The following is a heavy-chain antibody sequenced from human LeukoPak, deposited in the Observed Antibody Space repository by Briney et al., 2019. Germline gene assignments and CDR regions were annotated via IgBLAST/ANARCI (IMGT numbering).Heavy chain of an antibody. D-gene: IGHD2-15*01. V-gene: IGHV3-7*01. J-gene: IGHJ4*02. CDR1: GFTFSSYW. Sequence: GGSLRLSCAASGFTFSSYWVSWVRQAPGKGLEWVANIQQDGSAKKYVDSVKGRFTISRDNARNSLYLQMNSLRADDTAVYFCASGNSFDYWGQGTLVTVSS. CDR3: ASGNSFDY. CDR2: IQQDGSAK.